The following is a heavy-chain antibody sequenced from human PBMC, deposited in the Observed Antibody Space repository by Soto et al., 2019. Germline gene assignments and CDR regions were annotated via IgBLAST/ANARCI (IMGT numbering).Heavy chain of an antibody. J-gene: IGHJ4*02. CDR2: IYYSGST. V-gene: IGHV4-59*08. D-gene: IGHD3-10*01. Sequence: TLSLTCTVGSISTYYWSWIRQPPGKGLEWIGYIYYSGSTNYNPSLKSRVTISVDTSKNQFSLKLNSMTAADTAVYYCARHNYGSGSTYFDYWGQGTLVTVSS. CDR1: GSISTYY. CDR3: ARHNYGSGSTYFDY.